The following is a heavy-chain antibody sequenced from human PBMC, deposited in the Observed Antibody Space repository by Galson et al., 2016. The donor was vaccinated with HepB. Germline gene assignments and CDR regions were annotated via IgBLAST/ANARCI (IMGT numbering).Heavy chain of an antibody. D-gene: IGHD3-10*01. CDR3: ARDYVPGA. CDR1: GFTFRSYW. Sequence: SLRLSCAVSGFTFRSYWMSWVRQAPGRGLEWVANIKQDGSEKYYLDSVKGRFTISRDNAKNSLSLQMNSLRVEDTAVYYCARDYVPGAWGQGVLVTVSS. V-gene: IGHV3-7*01. J-gene: IGHJ5*02. CDR2: IKQDGSEK.